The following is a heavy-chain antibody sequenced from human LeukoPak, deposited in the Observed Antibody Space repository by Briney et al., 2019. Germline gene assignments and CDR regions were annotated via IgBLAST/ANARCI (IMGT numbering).Heavy chain of an antibody. CDR2: IKQDGSEK. J-gene: IGHJ4*02. Sequence: GGSLRLSCAASGFTFSNYWMSWVRQAPGKGLEWVADIKQDGSEKYYVDSVKGRFTISRDNAKNSLYLQMNSLRAEDTAVYYCAREQLVCDYWGQGTLVTVSS. CDR1: GFTFSNYW. V-gene: IGHV3-7*01. CDR3: AREQLVCDY. D-gene: IGHD6-13*01.